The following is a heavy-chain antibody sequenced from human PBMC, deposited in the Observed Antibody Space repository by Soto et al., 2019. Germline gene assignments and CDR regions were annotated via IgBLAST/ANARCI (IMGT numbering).Heavy chain of an antibody. CDR2: IRGGGDRA. CDR3: AKVLGASSSGFYYGSFDS. J-gene: IGHJ4*02. Sequence: GGSLRLSCVGSGFTFSDYAINRVRLAPGKGLEWVSTIRGGGDRASYADSVKGRFAISRDNSKHTLYLQMNSLRADDTAIYYCAKVLGASSSGFYYGSFDSWGQGTLVTVSS. V-gene: IGHV3-23*01. D-gene: IGHD3-22*01. CDR1: GFTFSDYA.